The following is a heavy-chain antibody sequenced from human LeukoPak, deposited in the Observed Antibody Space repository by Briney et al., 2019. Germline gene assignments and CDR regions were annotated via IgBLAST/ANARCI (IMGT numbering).Heavy chain of an antibody. CDR3: ARKSNSGWYGAFDY. V-gene: IGHV1-46*01. J-gene: IGHJ4*02. D-gene: IGHD6-19*01. CDR1: GYAFANYL. CDR2: IDPGGGST. Sequence: ASVKVSCKASGYAFANYLVHWVRQAPGQGLEWMGRIDPGGGSTDYAQKFRDRVTLTRDKSTNKAYMEVTSLTSEDTAVYYCARKSNSGWYGAFDYWGQGTLVTVSS.